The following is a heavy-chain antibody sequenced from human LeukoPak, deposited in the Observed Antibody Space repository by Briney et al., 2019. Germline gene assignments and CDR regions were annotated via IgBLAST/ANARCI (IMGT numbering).Heavy chain of an antibody. V-gene: IGHV4-4*09. J-gene: IGHJ4*02. D-gene: IGHD6-6*01. CDR1: GGSISTYY. CDR3: ARHDAGIAARPFDN. CDR2: IHASGPT. Sequence: PSETLSPTCTVSGGSISTYYWSWIRRPPGKGLEWIAYIHASGPTNYNPSLKSRITISVDTSKNQFSLELSSVTAADTAVYYCARHDAGIAARPFDNWGQGTLVTVSS.